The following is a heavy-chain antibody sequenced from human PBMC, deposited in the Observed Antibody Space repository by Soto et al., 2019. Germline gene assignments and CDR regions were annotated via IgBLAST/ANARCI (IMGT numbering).Heavy chain of an antibody. D-gene: IGHD3-16*02. CDR3: ARVNDYVWGSFRP. J-gene: IGHJ4*02. CDR2: ISPYNGKT. V-gene: IGHV1-18*04. Sequence: QVQLVQSGAEVKEPGASVRVSCKASGYTCTTHGISWVRQAPGQGLEWMGWISPYNGKTTYAQKVQGRVTMTTDTSTSTAYMELRGLRSDDTAVYYCARVNDYVWGSFRPWGEGTQDTLSS. CDR1: GYTCTTHG.